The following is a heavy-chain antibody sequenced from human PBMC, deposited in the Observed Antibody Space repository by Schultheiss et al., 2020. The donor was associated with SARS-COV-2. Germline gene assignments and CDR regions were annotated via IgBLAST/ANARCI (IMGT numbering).Heavy chain of an antibody. Sequence: GESLKISCAASGFTFSSYAMHWVRQAPGKGLEWVAVISYDGSNKYYADSVKGRFTISRDNSKNTLYLQMNSLRAEDTAVYYCARDHFRAQQLVPGPPPGYWGQGTLVTVSS. J-gene: IGHJ4*02. CDR3: ARDHFRAQQLVPGPPPGY. V-gene: IGHV3-30-3*01. CDR1: GFTFSSYA. CDR2: ISYDGSNK. D-gene: IGHD6-6*01.